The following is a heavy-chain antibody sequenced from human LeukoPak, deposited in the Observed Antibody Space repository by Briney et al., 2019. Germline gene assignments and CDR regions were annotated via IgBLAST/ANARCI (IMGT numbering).Heavy chain of an antibody. CDR3: ARNLVATSTYYFDY. D-gene: IGHD5-12*01. V-gene: IGHV4-30-2*01. J-gene: IGHJ4*02. CDR1: GGSIGSGGYS. Sequence: SQTLSLTCAVSGGSIGSGGYSWSWIRQPPGKGLEWIGYIYHSGSTYYNPSLKSRVTISVDRSKNQFSLKLSSVTAADTAVYYCARNLVATSTYYFDYWGQGTLVTVSS. CDR2: IYHSGST.